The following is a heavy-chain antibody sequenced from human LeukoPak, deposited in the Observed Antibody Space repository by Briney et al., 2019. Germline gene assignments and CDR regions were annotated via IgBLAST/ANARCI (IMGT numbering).Heavy chain of an antibody. CDR2: INPNSGGT. CDR3: ARVAVAGTRCFDY. D-gene: IGHD6-19*01. Sequence: ASVEVSCKASGYTFTGYYMNWVRQAPGQGLEWMGWINPNSGGTNYAQKFQGRVTMTRDTSISTAYMELSRLRSDDTAVYYCARVAVAGTRCFDYWGQGTLVTVSS. J-gene: IGHJ4*02. V-gene: IGHV1-2*02. CDR1: GYTFTGYY.